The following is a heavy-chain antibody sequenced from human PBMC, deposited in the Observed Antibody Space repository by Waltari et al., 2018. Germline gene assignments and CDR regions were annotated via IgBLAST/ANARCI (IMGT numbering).Heavy chain of an antibody. CDR2: IYYSGTT. CDR3: ARQRGYCSGGSCYTPPDWFDP. CDR1: GGSISSSRHF. V-gene: IGHV4-39*01. D-gene: IGHD2-15*01. J-gene: IGHJ5*02. Sequence: QLQLQESGPGLVKPSETLSLSCTVSGGSISSSRHFWGWIRQSPGKGPEWIGSIYYSGTTYYNPSLKSRFTIAGDTAKNKCSLKVRSLTAADTAVFYCARQRGYCSGGSCYTPPDWFDPWGQGILITVSS.